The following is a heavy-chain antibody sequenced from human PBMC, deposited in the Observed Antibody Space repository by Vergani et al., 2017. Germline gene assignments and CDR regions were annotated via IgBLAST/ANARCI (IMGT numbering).Heavy chain of an antibody. CDR3: ARVMYRDEASTGYRLEGMDI. J-gene: IGHJ6*02. CDR2: IYSTGST. V-gene: IGHV4-59*13. Sequence: QVRLEESGPGLVKPSETLSLTCTVSGGSFNNYYWSWIRQSPGKGLEWIGYIYSTGSTNYNPSLNSRVTMSVDTSKNQFSLKLRSVTAADTAVYFCARVMYRDEASTGYRLEGMDIWGQGTTVTISS. CDR1: GGSFNNYY. D-gene: IGHD3-9*01.